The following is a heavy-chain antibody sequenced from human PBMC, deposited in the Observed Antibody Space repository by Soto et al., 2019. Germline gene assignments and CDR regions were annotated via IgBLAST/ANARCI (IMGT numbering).Heavy chain of an antibody. V-gene: IGHV3-30*18. CDR3: AKGANYYDSNRFYVFNF. Sequence: GGSLRLSCAASGFTFDTCGMHWVRQTPGRGLEWVAIVSYDGSNQQYSESVKGRFTISRDNSNNTVFLQMDNLRPEDTGLYHCAKGANYYDSNRFYVFNFWGQGTPVTVSS. CDR1: GFTFDTCG. CDR2: VSYDGSNQ. J-gene: IGHJ4*02. D-gene: IGHD3-22*01.